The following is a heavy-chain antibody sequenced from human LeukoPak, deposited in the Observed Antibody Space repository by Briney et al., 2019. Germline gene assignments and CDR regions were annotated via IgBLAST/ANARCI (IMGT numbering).Heavy chain of an antibody. CDR3: ARDGRPLWFGASPGAFDI. J-gene: IGHJ3*02. V-gene: IGHV3-48*04. Sequence: GGSLRLSCAASGFTFSSYSMNWVRQAPGKGLEWVSYISSSSSTIYYADSVKGRFTISRDNAKNSLYLQMNSLRAEDTAVYYCARDGRPLWFGASPGAFDIWGQGTMVTVSS. CDR2: ISSSSSTI. D-gene: IGHD3-10*01. CDR1: GFTFSSYS.